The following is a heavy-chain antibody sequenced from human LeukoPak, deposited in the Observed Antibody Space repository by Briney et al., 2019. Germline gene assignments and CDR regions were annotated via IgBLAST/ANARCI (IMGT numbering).Heavy chain of an antibody. CDR2: ISTSAGDT. D-gene: IGHD1-26*01. V-gene: IGHV3-23*01. CDR3: AKHIIVGTTKSMDS. J-gene: IGHJ4*02. CDR1: GFTFSSYA. Sequence: GGSLRLSCAASGFTFSSYAMSWVRQAPGKGLEWVSAISTSAGDTYYTDSVKGRFTISRDNSENTLFLQMNSLGAEDTAVYYCAKHIIVGTTKSMDSWGQGTLVTVSS.